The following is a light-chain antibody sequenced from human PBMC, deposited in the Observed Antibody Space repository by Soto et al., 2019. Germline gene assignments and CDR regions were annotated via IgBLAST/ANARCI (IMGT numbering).Light chain of an antibody. CDR1: QYINTR. Sequence: EIVLTQSPATLSSFPGDRVTLSCRASQYINTRLAWYQHRPGQAPRLLIYQTSIRAAGIPARFSGSGSGTDFTLTISRLEPEDFAVYYCQQYTDWPLTFGQGTKVDIK. J-gene: IGKJ1*01. CDR3: QQYTDWPLT. CDR2: QTS. V-gene: IGKV3D-11*03.